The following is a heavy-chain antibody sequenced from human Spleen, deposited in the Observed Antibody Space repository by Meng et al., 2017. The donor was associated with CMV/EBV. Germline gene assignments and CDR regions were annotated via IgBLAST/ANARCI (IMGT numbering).Heavy chain of an antibody. CDR1: GYALSRYG. Sequence: SCKASGYALSRYGSSWVRQAPGEGLEWMGRISTHNSKTNYAEKLQGRVTLTTDTSTSTTYMGRRSLRSDDTAVYYCAGGVGWFDPWGQGTLVTVSS. V-gene: IGHV1-18*01. J-gene: IGHJ5*02. CDR3: AGGVGWFDP. CDR2: ISTHNSKT. D-gene: IGHD3-16*01.